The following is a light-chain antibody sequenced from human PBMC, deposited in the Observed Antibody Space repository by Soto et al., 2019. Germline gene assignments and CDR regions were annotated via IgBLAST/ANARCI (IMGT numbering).Light chain of an antibody. J-gene: IGKJ1*01. CDR1: QILVYSDVITY. V-gene: IGKV2-30*01. CDR2: QVS. Sequence: DIVMTQSPPSLPVTLGQPASISCRSSQILVYSDVITYLNWFQQRPGQSPRRLIYQVSNRDSGVPDRFSGSGSGTDFTLRISRVEAEDVGVYYCMQGTHWWTFGQGTKVDIK. CDR3: MQGTHWWT.